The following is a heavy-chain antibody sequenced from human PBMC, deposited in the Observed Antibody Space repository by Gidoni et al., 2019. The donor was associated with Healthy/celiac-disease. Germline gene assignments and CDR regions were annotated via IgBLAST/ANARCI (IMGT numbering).Heavy chain of an antibody. J-gene: IGHJ4*02. D-gene: IGHD1-26*01. Sequence: VQLVESGGGLIQPGGSLRLSCAASGFTVSSNYISWVRQSPGKGLEWVSVIYSGGSTYYADSVKGRFTISRDNSKNTLYLQMNSLRAEDTAVYYCARILPRELLVDYWGQGTLVTVSS. CDR3: ARILPRELLVDY. CDR2: IYSGGST. CDR1: GFTVSSNY. V-gene: IGHV3-53*01.